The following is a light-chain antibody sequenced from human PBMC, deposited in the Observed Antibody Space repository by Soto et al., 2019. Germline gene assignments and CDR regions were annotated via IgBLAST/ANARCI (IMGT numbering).Light chain of an antibody. V-gene: IGKV3-20*01. J-gene: IGKJ1*01. CDR2: DTS. Sequence: EIALTHSPVTLSLSPWERATLSCRASQSISATYLAWYQQKPGQAPRLVIYDTSRGATGVPDRFSGSGSGADFTLTISRLEPEDFAVYYCQQYGSSPGTFGQGTKVDI. CDR1: QSISATY. CDR3: QQYGSSPGT.